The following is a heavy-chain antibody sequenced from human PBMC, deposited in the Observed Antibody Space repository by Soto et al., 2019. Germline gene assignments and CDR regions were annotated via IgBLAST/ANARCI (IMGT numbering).Heavy chain of an antibody. Sequence: VSLKLSCADSGFTFSIYWMSWVRQAPGKGLEWVANVKYDVSQTYYVGSVKGRFTISRDKAKKSLYLQMNSLRAEDTAVYYCTRDFQGPPDYGMDXWGQATTVTVS. CDR1: GFTFSIYW. CDR3: TRDFQGPPDYGMDX. CDR2: VKYDVSQT. V-gene: IGHV3-7*01. J-gene: IGHJ6*02.